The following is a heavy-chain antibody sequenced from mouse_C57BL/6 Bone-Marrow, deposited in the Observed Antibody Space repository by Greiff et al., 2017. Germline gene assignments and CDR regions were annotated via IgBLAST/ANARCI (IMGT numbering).Heavy chain of an antibody. Sequence: QVQLQQPGAELVKPGASVKMSCKASGYTFTSYWLTWVKQRPGQGLEWIGDIYPGSGSTNYNEKFKSKATLTVDTSSSTAYMQLSSLTSEDSAVYYCVYSNYGYFDVWGTGTTVTVSS. D-gene: IGHD2-5*01. V-gene: IGHV1-55*01. CDR3: VYSNYGYFDV. CDR2: IYPGSGST. CDR1: GYTFTSYW. J-gene: IGHJ1*03.